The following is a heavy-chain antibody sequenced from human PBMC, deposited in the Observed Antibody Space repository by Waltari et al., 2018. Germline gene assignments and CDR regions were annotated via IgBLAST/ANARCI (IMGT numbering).Heavy chain of an antibody. CDR1: GGSFSGYY. D-gene: IGHD2-15*01. Sequence: QVQLQQWGAGLLKPSETLSLTCAVYGGSFSGYYWSWIRQPPGKGLEWIGEINHSGSTNYNPTLKSRVTISVDTSKNQFSLRLSSVTAAYTAVYYCNARKFKNRYLYGGTWVAPVDYWGQGTLVTVSS. V-gene: IGHV4-34*01. J-gene: IGHJ4*02. CDR3: NARKFKNRYLYGGTWVAPVDY. CDR2: INHSGST.